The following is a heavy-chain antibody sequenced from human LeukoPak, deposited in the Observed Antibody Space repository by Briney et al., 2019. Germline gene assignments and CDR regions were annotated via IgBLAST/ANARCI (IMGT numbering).Heavy chain of an antibody. J-gene: IGHJ4*02. Sequence: SETLSLTCTVSGGSISSYYWSWIRQPPGKGLEWIGYIYYSGSTNYNPSLKSRVTISVDTSKNQFSLKLSSVTAADTAVYYCARSSPSDYYDSSGYFDYWGQGALVTVSS. D-gene: IGHD3-22*01. CDR3: ARSSPSDYYDSSGYFDY. V-gene: IGHV4-59*01. CDR2: IYYSGST. CDR1: GGSISSYY.